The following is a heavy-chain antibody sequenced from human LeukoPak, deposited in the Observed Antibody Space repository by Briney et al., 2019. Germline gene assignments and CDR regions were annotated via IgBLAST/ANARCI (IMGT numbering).Heavy chain of an antibody. J-gene: IGHJ4*02. D-gene: IGHD3-22*01. Sequence: KPSETLSLTCAVYGGSFSGYYWSWIRQPPGKGLEWLGEINHSGSTNYNPSLKSRVTISVDTSKNQFSLKLSSGTAADTAVYYCARVHEVVVTPFDYWGQGTLVTVSS. CDR3: ARVHEVVVTPFDY. V-gene: IGHV4-34*01. CDR2: INHSGST. CDR1: GGSFSGYY.